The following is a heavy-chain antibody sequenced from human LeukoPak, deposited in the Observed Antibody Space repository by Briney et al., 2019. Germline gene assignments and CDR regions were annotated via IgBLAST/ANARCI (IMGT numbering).Heavy chain of an antibody. V-gene: IGHV3-48*03. J-gene: IGHJ4*02. CDR1: GFTFSSYE. D-gene: IGHD1-26*01. CDR2: ISSSGSTI. CDR3: ARQNSGSPTFDY. Sequence: GGSLRLSCAASGFTFSSYEMNWVRQAPGKGLEWVSYISSSGSTIYYADSVKGRFTISRDNAKNSLYLQMNSLRAEDTAVYYCARQNSGSPTFDYWGQGTLVTVSS.